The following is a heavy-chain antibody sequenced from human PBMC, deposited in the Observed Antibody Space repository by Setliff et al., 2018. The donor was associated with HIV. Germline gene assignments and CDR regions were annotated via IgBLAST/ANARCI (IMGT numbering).Heavy chain of an antibody. D-gene: IGHD2-2*01. V-gene: IGHV4-61*02. CDR2: INTSGST. CDR1: GGSISSGSYY. J-gene: IGHJ4*02. CDR3: ARVPVLPAPRFDY. Sequence: SETLSLTCTVSGGSISSGSYYWSWIRQPAGKGLEWIGCINTSGSTNYNPSLKSRVTISVDTSKNQFSLKLSSVTAADTALYFCARVPVLPAPRFDYWGQGTLVTVSS.